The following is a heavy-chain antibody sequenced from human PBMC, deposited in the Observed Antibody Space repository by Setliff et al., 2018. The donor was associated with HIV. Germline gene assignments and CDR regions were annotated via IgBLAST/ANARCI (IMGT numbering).Heavy chain of an antibody. D-gene: IGHD4-17*01. Sequence: PSETLSLTCAVYGGSFGDQFWNWIRQSPGKGLEWIGEIHHGGGTKYNPSLKSRVTVSLDMSKNQFSLKLYSLTAADTGVYYCATFFVSTATTQDYWDQGTLVTVSS. J-gene: IGHJ4*02. CDR1: GGSFGDQF. CDR3: ATFFVSTATTQDY. V-gene: IGHV4-34*01. CDR2: IHHGGGT.